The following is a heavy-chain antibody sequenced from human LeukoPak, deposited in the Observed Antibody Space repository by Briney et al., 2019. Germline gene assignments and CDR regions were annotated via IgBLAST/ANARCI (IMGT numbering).Heavy chain of an antibody. J-gene: IGHJ4*02. D-gene: IGHD3-3*01. Sequence: GGSLRLSCAASGFTFSSYSMNWVRQAPGKGMEWVSYISSSSSNIYYADSVKGRFTIARDNGKKSLYMKMNSQRAEDTAVYYCARDTIFGVVRYWGQGTLVTVSS. CDR1: GFTFSSYS. CDR2: ISSSSSNI. V-gene: IGHV3-48*01. CDR3: ARDTIFGVVRY.